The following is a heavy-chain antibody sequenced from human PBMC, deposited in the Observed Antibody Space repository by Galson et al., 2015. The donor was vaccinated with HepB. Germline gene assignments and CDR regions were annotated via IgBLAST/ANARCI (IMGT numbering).Heavy chain of an antibody. CDR1: GFIFSRYG. J-gene: IGHJ4*02. Sequence: SLRLSCAASGFIFSRYGMHWVRQAPGKGLEWVAVISNDGNDRHYADSVKGRFTISRDNSKSTLYLQMNSLRPEDTAVHYCGRERVPTIRGNIGHWGQGTLVTVSS. CDR2: ISNDGNDR. CDR3: GRERVPTIRGNIGH. V-gene: IGHV3-30*03. D-gene: IGHD2/OR15-2a*01.